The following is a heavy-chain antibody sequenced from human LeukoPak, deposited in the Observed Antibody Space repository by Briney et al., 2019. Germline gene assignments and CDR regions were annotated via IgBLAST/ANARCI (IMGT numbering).Heavy chain of an antibody. Sequence: SVKVSCKASGGTFSSYAISWVRQAPGQGLEWMGGIIPIFGTANYAQKFQGRVTITADESTSTAYMELSSLRSEDTAVYYCARVGSPPDGYYDFWSAHRVYFDYWGQGTLITVSS. CDR3: ARVGSPPDGYYDFWSAHRVYFDY. J-gene: IGHJ4*02. D-gene: IGHD3-3*01. CDR2: IIPIFGTA. V-gene: IGHV1-69*13. CDR1: GGTFSSYA.